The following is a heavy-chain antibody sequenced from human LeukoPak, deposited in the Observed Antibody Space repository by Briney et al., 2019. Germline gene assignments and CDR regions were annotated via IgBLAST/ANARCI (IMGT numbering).Heavy chain of an antibody. Sequence: PGGSLRLSCAASGFTFSSYWMHWVRQAPGKGLEWVSSISSSSSHIYYADSVKGRFTISRDNAKNSLYLQMNSLRAEDTAVYYCARDYYGDYYFDYWGQGTLVTVSS. V-gene: IGHV3-21*01. CDR2: ISSSSSHI. D-gene: IGHD4-17*01. J-gene: IGHJ4*02. CDR3: ARDYYGDYYFDY. CDR1: GFTFSSYW.